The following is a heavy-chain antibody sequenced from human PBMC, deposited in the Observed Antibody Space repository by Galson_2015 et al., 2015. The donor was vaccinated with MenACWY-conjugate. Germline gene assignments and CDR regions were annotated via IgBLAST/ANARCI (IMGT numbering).Heavy chain of an antibody. CDR1: GSTLSSYA. V-gene: IGHV3-23*01. CDR3: AKGIRTGNRNAFDV. J-gene: IGHJ3*01. D-gene: IGHD1-14*01. CDR2: ISGSGDST. Sequence: SLRLSCAASGSTLSSYAMSWVRQAPAKGLEWVSVISGSGDSTYHADFVKGRFNISRDNSKNTVYLQMNSLRAEDTAVYYCAKGIRTGNRNAFDVGGQGTMVTVSS.